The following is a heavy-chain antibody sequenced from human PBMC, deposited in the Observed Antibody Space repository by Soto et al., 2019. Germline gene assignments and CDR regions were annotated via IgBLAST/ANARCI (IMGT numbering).Heavy chain of an antibody. J-gene: IGHJ6*02. Sequence: EVQLVESGGGLVQPGGSLRLSCAASGFTFSDHYMDWVRQAPGKGLEWVGRTRNKANSYTTEYAASVKGRFTISRDDSKNSQYLQMNSLKTEDTAVYYCARGQQVVTAKNYYYYGMDVWGQGTTGTVSS. D-gene: IGHD2-21*02. CDR2: TRNKANSYTT. CDR1: GFTFSDHY. CDR3: ARGQQVVTAKNYYYYGMDV. V-gene: IGHV3-72*01.